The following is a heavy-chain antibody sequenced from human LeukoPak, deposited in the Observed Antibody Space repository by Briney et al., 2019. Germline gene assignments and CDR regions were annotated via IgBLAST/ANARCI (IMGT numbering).Heavy chain of an antibody. CDR1: GFTFSSYG. V-gene: IGHV3-23*01. J-gene: IGHJ6*03. Sequence: PGESLRLSCAASGFTFSSYGMSWVRQAPGKGLEWVSAISGSGGGGSTNYADSVRGRFTISRDNSKNTLYLQMNSLRAEDTAVYYCARASRGYVLMDVWGKGTTVTVSS. D-gene: IGHD2-2*01. CDR3: ARASRGYVLMDV. CDR2: ISGSGGGGST.